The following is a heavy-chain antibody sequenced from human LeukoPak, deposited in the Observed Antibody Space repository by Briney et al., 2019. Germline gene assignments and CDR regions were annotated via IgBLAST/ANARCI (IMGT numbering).Heavy chain of an antibody. V-gene: IGHV5-51*01. CDR2: VYPGDSET. J-gene: IGHJ5*02. CDR1: GYSFTRFW. Sequence: GESLKISCKVSGYSFTRFWIGWVRQRPGKGLEWVGSVYPGDSETRYSPSLQGQVTISADKSTTTAYLQWSSLKASDTATYYCARLVAAAGYNWFDPWGQGTLVTVSS. CDR3: ARLVAAAGYNWFDP. D-gene: IGHD6-13*01.